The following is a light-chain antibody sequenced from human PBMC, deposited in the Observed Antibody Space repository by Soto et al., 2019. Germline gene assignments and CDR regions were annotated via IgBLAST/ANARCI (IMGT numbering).Light chain of an antibody. J-gene: IGKJ1*01. V-gene: IGKV1-5*03. CDR2: KAS. CDR3: QQYNNWPAT. Sequence: DMQMTQSPSTLSASVGDRVTITCRASQSISSWLAWYQQKPGKAPKLLIYKASSLESGVPSRFSGSGSGTEFTLTISSLQSEDFAVYYCQQYNNWPATFGQGTKVDIK. CDR1: QSISSW.